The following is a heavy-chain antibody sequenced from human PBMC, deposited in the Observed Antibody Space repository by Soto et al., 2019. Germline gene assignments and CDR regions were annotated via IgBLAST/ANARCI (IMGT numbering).Heavy chain of an antibody. D-gene: IGHD4-17*01. V-gene: IGHV3-11*01. J-gene: IGHJ4*02. Sequence: PGGSLRLSCAASGFTFSDYYIHWIRRAPGKGLEWISYISGNGEIIQYAASARGRFTISRDIAENSVYLEMDSLRAEDTALYYCARDVDADFRTDFDYWGRGTLVTVSS. CDR2: ISGNGEII. CDR3: ARDVDADFRTDFDY. CDR1: GFTFSDYY.